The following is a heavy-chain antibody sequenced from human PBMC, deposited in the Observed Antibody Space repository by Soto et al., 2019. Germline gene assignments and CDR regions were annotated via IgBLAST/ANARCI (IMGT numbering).Heavy chain of an antibody. J-gene: IGHJ4*02. CDR3: CTEITYSGYDPNPT. CDR2: INGKPGGGTT. D-gene: IGHD6-25*01. CDR1: GFSFNNAW. V-gene: IGHV3-15*01. Sequence: EVQLVESGGGLVKPGGSLRLACAASGFSFNNAWMIWVRQAPGKGLEWVGRINGKPGGGTTDYAAPVKGRFIISRDDSENTLYLQMNSLKIEDTAVYYCCTEITYSGYDPNPTWGQGTRVTVSS.